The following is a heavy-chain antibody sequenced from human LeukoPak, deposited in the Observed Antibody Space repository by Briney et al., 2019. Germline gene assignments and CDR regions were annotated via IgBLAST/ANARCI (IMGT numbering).Heavy chain of an antibody. V-gene: IGHV3-7*05. CDR1: GFSFSNYW. J-gene: IGHJ4*02. CDR3: AKESPGYCTGTSCWDS. Sequence: PGGSLRLSCAASGFSFSNYWMAWVRQAPGKGLECVAHIRQDGGEKYYVDSVKGRFTISRDNARNLLSLQMSSLRVEDTAVYYCAKESPGYCTGTSCWDSWGQGTLVTVSS. CDR2: IRQDGGEK. D-gene: IGHD2-2*01.